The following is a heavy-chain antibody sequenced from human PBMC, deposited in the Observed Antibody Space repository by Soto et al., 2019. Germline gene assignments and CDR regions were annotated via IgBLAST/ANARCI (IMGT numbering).Heavy chain of an antibody. J-gene: IGHJ2*01. Sequence: QVQLQQWGAGPLRPLETLSLTCGESGGSFSGYYWACIRQSPGKGLEWIGEINDRGSINYNPSLKSRVSITGATSKNHSSLDLRSVTAADTAVYDCARESHDILTGPPWVWYFDLWGRGNLVTVSS. D-gene: IGHD3-9*01. V-gene: IGHV4-34*01. CDR1: GGSFSGYY. CDR3: ARESHDILTGPPWVWYFDL. CDR2: INDRGSI.